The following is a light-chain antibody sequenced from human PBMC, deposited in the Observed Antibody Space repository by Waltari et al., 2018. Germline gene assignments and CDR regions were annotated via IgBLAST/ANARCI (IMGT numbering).Light chain of an antibody. V-gene: IGLV1-51*01. CDR3: GTWDSSLTAAVV. CDR2: YNN. J-gene: IGLJ2*01. CDR1: RSNIGTNY. Sequence: QSVLTQPPSVSAAPGQTVTISCSGSRSNIGTNYVSWYQQVPGTAPKLLIFYNNKRPSEIPDRFSGSKSGTSAALAITGLQTGDEADYYCGTWDSSLTAAVVFGGGTRLTVL.